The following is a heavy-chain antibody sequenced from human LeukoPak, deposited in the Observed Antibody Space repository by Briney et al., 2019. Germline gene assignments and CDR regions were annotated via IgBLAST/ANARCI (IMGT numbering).Heavy chain of an antibody. V-gene: IGHV4-59*01. Sequence: PSEALSLTCTVSGGPITNYYWSWIRQPPGKGLEWIGYIYYSGTTNYNPSLKSRVTISVDTSKKQFSLNLSSVTAADTAVYYCASHTLDSSSFDYWGQGTLVTVSS. CDR3: ASHTLDSSSFDY. CDR1: GGPITNYY. J-gene: IGHJ4*02. D-gene: IGHD6-6*01. CDR2: IYYSGTT.